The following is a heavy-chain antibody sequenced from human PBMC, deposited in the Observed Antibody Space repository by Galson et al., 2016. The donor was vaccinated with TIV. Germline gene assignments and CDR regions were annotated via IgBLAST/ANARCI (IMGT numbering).Heavy chain of an antibody. D-gene: IGHD6-19*01. CDR3: VRDMQWLVFDH. CDR2: VAYDGSNK. V-gene: IGHV3-30-3*01. J-gene: IGHJ4*02. CDR1: GFTFTDYA. Sequence: SLRLSCAASGFTFTDYAIHWVRQAPGKGLEWVAVVAYDGSNKFYTDSVKGRFTISRDNSKNTLFLQMDSLRSEDTGIYYCVRDMQWLVFDHWGQGILVTVSS.